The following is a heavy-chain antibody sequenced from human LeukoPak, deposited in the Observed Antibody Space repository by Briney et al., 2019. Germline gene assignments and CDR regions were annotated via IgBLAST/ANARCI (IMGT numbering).Heavy chain of an antibody. CDR1: GYTFTGYY. J-gene: IGHJ5*02. CDR3: ARDAVTVTRARHWFDP. CDR2: INPNSGGT. D-gene: IGHD4-17*01. V-gene: IGHV1-2*02. Sequence: GASVKVSCKASGYTFTGYYMHWVRQAPGQGLEWMGWINPNSGGTNYAQKFQGRVTMTRDTSISTAYMELSRLRSDDTAVYYCARDAVTVTRARHWFDPWGQGTLVTVSS.